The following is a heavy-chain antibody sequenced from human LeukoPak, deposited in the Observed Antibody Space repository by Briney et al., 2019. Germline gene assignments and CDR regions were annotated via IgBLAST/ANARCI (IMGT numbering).Heavy chain of an antibody. Sequence: SETLSLTCAVYGGSFSGYYWSWIRQPPGKGLEWIGEINHSGSTNYNPSLKSRVTISVDTSKNQFSLKLSSVTAADTAVYYCGTNAFPWYYYYYGMDVWGQGTTVTVSS. J-gene: IGHJ6*02. CDR2: INHSGST. V-gene: IGHV4-34*01. D-gene: IGHD2-2*01. CDR3: GTNAFPWYYYYYGMDV. CDR1: GGSFSGYY.